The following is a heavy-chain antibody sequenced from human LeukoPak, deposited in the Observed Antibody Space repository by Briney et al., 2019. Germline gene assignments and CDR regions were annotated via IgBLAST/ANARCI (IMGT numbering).Heavy chain of an antibody. Sequence: GASVKVSCKASGYTFTSYDINWVRQATGQGLEWMGWMNPNSGNTGYAQKFQGRVTMTRDTSISTAYMELSRLRSDDTAVYYCAVYDSSGYPLIDYWGQGTLVTVSS. CDR3: AVYDSSGYPLIDY. V-gene: IGHV1-8*01. D-gene: IGHD3-22*01. J-gene: IGHJ4*02. CDR1: GYTFTSYD. CDR2: MNPNSGNT.